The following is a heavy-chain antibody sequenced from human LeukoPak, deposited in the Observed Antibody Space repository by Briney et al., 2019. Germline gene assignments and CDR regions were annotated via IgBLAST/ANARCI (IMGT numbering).Heavy chain of an antibody. V-gene: IGHV3-21*01. CDR1: GFPFDDKA. CDR3: AKRSAAATGY. D-gene: IGHD2-15*01. J-gene: IGHJ4*02. CDR2: ISSSSSYI. Sequence: SGGSLRLSCAASGFPFDDKAMHWVRQAPGKGLEWVSSISSSSSYIYYADSVKGRFTISRDNAKNSLYLQMNSLRAEDTAVYYCAKRSAAATGYWGQGTLVTVSS.